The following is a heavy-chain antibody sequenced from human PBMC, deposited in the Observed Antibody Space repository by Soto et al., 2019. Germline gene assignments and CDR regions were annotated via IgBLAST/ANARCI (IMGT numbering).Heavy chain of an antibody. CDR2: VSHDGRNT. J-gene: IGHJ4*02. V-gene: IGHV3-30*18. CDR3: AKGGRQWLVTSDFNY. D-gene: IGHD6-19*01. Sequence: VQLVESGGGVVQPGRSLRLSCAASGFTFSDYAMHWVRQAPGKGLEWVAVVSHDGRNTHYADSVKGRFTISRDSSKNTVSLEMTNLRAEDTAVYYCAKGGRQWLVTSDFNYWGQGAPVTVSS. CDR1: GFTFSDYA.